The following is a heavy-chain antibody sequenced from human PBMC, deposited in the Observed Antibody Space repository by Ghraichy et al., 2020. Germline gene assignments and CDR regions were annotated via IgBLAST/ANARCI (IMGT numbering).Heavy chain of an antibody. CDR1: GFSFSRYW. CDR3: ARGDYYDSSGHYIEAFDI. D-gene: IGHD3-22*01. Sequence: GVLNISCAASGFSFSRYWMSWVRQAPGKGLEWVVNTRQDGSESYYVDSVKGRFTISRDNAKNSLYLQMNRLRAEDTAVYYCARGDYYDSSGHYIEAFDIWGQGTMVTVSS. J-gene: IGHJ3*02. CDR2: TRQDGSES. V-gene: IGHV3-7*01.